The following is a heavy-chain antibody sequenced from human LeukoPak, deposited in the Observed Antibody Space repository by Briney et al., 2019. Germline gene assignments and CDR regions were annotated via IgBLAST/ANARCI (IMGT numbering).Heavy chain of an antibody. CDR3: ARRAPYWDFWSGYNPYYYYGMDV. CDR2: IIPIFGTA. J-gene: IGHJ6*02. D-gene: IGHD3-3*01. V-gene: IGHV1-69*01. Sequence: SVKVSCKASGGTFSSYAISWVRQAPGQGLEWTGGIIPIFGTANYAQKFQGRVTITADESTSTAYMELSSLRSEDTAVYYCARRAPYWDFWSGYNPYYYYGMDVWGQGTTVTVSS. CDR1: GGTFSSYA.